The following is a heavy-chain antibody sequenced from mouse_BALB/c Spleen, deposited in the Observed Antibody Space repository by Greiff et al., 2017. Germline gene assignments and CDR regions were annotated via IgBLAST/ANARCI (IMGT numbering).Heavy chain of an antibody. V-gene: IGHV3-2*02. J-gene: IGHJ1*01. CDR3: ARESPYYRYDEDYFDV. CDR2: ISYSGST. CDR1: GYSITSDYA. D-gene: IGHD2-14*01. Sequence: EVMLVESGPGLVKPSQSLSLTCTVTGYSITSDYAWNWIRQFPGNKLEWMGYISYSGSTSYNPSLKSRISITRDTSKNQFFLQLNSVTTEDTATYYCARESPYYRYDEDYFDVWGAGTTVTVSS.